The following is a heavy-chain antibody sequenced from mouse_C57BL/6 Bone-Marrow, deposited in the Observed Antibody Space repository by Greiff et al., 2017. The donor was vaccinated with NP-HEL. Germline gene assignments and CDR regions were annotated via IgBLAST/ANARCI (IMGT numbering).Heavy chain of an antibody. CDR2: ISNLAYSI. CDR3: ARQGGHYDYGFDY. V-gene: IGHV5-15*01. Sequence: EVKLMESGGGLVQPGGSLKLSCAASGFTFSDYGMAWVRQAPRKGPEWVAFISNLAYSIYYADTVTGRFTISRENAKNTLYLEMSSLRSEDTAMYYCARQGGHYDYGFDYWGQGTTLTVSS. CDR1: GFTFSDYG. J-gene: IGHJ2*01. D-gene: IGHD2-4*01.